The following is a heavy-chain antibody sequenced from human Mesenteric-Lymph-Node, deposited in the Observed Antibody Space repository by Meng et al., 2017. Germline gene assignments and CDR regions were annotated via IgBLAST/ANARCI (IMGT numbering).Heavy chain of an antibody. D-gene: IGHD2-15*01. V-gene: IGHV3-48*03. CDR3: ARDRYCSGGSCYYFDY. Sequence: GGSLRLSCAASGFTFSSYDMNWVRQAPGKGLEWVSYISSSGSTIYYADSVKGRFTISRDNAKHSLYLQMNSLRAEDAAVYYCARDRYCSGGSCYYFDYWGQGTLVTVSS. CDR1: GFTFSSYD. J-gene: IGHJ4*02. CDR2: ISSSGSTI.